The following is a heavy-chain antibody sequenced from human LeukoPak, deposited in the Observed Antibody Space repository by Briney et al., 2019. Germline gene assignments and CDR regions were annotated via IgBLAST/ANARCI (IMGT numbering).Heavy chain of an antibody. D-gene: IGHD1-26*01. CDR1: GFTFSSYA. CDR3: ARGGSYLSAFDI. Sequence: GGSLRLSCAASGFTFSSYAMSWVRQAPGKGLEWVSGISGSGGSSGGSTYYADSVKGRFTISRDNSKNTLYLQMNSLRAEDTAVYYCARGGSYLSAFDIWGQGTMVTVSS. J-gene: IGHJ3*02. V-gene: IGHV3-23*01. CDR2: ISGSGGSSGGST.